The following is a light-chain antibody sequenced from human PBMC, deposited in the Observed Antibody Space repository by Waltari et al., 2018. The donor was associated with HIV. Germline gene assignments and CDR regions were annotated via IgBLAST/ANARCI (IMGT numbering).Light chain of an antibody. J-gene: IGLJ2*01. Sequence: QSVVTQPPSASGTPGQSVTISCSASPSHIGRNSVNWSHQLPGTAPKLLIYGDNLRPSGVPDRFSGSKSGTSASLAISGLQSEDEADYYCAAWDESLNSVVFGGGTKLTVL. CDR3: AAWDESLNSVV. CDR2: GDN. V-gene: IGLV1-44*01. CDR1: PSHIGRNS.